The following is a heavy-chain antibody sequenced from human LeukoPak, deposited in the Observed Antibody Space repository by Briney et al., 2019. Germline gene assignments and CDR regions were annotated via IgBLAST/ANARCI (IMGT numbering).Heavy chain of an antibody. CDR1: GFTFSSYA. V-gene: IGHV3-23*01. CDR3: AKGTKPVMTIPDY. D-gene: IGHD1-1*01. Sequence: PGGSLRLSCAASGFTFSSYAMSWVRQAPGKELEWVSAISGSGGSTYYADSVKGRFTISRDNSKNTLYLQMNSLRAEDTAMYYCAKGTKPVMTIPDYWGQGILVTVSS. CDR2: ISGSGGST. J-gene: IGHJ4*02.